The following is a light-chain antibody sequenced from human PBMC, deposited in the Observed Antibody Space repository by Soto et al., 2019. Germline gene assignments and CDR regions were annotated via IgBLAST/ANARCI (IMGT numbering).Light chain of an antibody. CDR3: AAWDDSLSGYV. V-gene: IGLV1-47*01. Sequence: QSVLTQPPSASGTPGQRVTISCSGSSTNIASSYVYWYQQLPGTAPKLLIYRNDQRPSGVPDRFSASKSGTSASLAISGLRSEDEADYYCAAWDDSLSGYVFGTGTKLTVL. CDR2: RND. CDR1: STNIASSY. J-gene: IGLJ1*01.